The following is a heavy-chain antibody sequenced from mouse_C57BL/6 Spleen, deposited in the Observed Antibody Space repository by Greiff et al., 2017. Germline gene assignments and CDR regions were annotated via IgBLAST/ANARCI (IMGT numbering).Heavy chain of an antibody. CDR1: GYTFTDYN. CDR2: INTNNGGP. J-gene: IGHJ3*01. D-gene: IGHD1-1*01. CDR3: ARDYYGRGAY. Sequence: VQLKESGPELVKPGASVKMSCKASGYTFTDYNMHWVKQSHGKSLEWIGYINTNNGGPGYNEKFKGKATLTVNKSSSTAYMELRSLTSEDSAVYYCARDYYGRGAYWGQGTLVTVSA. V-gene: IGHV1-22*01.